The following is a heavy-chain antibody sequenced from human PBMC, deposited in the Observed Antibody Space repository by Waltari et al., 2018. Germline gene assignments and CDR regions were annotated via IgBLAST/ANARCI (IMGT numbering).Heavy chain of an antibody. D-gene: IGHD3-10*01. Sequence: QVQLQESGPGLVKPSETLCLTCAVSGYSISSGDYWGWIRQPTGKGLEWIGSIYHSGSTYYNPSLKSRVTISVDTSKNQFSLKLGSVTAADTDVYYCAMGVVQGVINLNWFDPWGQGTLVTVSS. CDR1: GYSISSGDY. J-gene: IGHJ5*02. CDR2: IYHSGST. V-gene: IGHV4-38-2*01. CDR3: AMGVVQGVINLNWFDP.